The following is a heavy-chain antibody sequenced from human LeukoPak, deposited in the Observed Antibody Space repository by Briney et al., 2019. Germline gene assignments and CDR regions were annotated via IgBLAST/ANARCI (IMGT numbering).Heavy chain of an antibody. CDR2: IDPSDLYT. CDR1: GYSFSTYR. J-gene: IGHJ3*02. V-gene: IGHV5-10-1*01. CDR3: ASSIAAAGIGQNTFDI. D-gene: IGHD6-13*01. Sequence: GESLKISSKGSGYSFSTYRISWVRQMPGKGLEWMGKIDPSDLYTDYSPSFQGHVTISADTSINTAFLEWSSLKTSDTAIYYCASSIAAAGIGQNTFDIWGQGTVVAVSS.